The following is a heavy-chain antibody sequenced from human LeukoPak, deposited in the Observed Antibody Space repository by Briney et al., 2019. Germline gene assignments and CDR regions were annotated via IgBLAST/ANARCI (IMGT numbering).Heavy chain of an antibody. CDR2: IYYSGST. Sequence: SETLSLTCTVSGGSISSGDYYWSWIRQPPGKGLEWIGYIYYSGSTYYNPSLKSRVTISVDTSKNQFSLKLSSVTAADTAVCYCARVTDYGGLWYWGQGTLVTVSS. V-gene: IGHV4-30-4*01. CDR1: GGSISSGDYY. J-gene: IGHJ4*02. CDR3: ARVTDYGGLWY. D-gene: IGHD4-23*01.